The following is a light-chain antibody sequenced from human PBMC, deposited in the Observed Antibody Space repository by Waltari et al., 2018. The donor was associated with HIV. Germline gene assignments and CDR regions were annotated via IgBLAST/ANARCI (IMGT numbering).Light chain of an antibody. Sequence: EIVLTQSPGTLSLSPGERATLSCRASQTVSSTSLAWYQQKPGQAPRLLIYGASSRATGIPDRFSGSGSGTDFTLTISRLEPEDFAVYYCQQYGRSPTAFGQGTKVEIK. V-gene: IGKV3-20*01. CDR1: QTVSSTS. CDR2: GAS. J-gene: IGKJ1*01. CDR3: QQYGRSPTA.